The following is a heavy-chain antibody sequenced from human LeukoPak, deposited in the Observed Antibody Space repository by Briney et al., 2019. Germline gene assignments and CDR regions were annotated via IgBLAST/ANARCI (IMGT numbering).Heavy chain of an antibody. D-gene: IGHD3-3*01. CDR1: GGTFSSYA. Sequence: SVKVSCKTSGGTFSSYAFSWVRQAPGQGLEWMGGIIPIFGTANYAQKFQGRVTITADKSTSTAYMELSSLRSEDTAVYYCARALGDFWSGSFDYWGQGTLVTVSS. CDR3: ARALGDFWSGSFDY. CDR2: IIPIFGTA. J-gene: IGHJ4*02. V-gene: IGHV1-69*06.